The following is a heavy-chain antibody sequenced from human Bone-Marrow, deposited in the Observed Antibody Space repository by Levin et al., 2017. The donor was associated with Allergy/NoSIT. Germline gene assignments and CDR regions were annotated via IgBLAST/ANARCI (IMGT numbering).Heavy chain of an antibody. D-gene: IGHD3-22*01. CDR2: INWNGDSI. V-gene: IGHV3-20*04. J-gene: IGHJ2*01. Sequence: GESLKISCAASGFIFDQHGMSWVRQAPGKGLEWVSGINWNGDSIDYADSVKGRFTISRDNGRNSLYLQMNGLRAADTALYYCSRVRQAGYYESTGSYRVPLWYFDLWGRGTLVTVSS. CDR1: GFIFDQHG. CDR3: SRVRQAGYYESTGSYRVPLWYFDL.